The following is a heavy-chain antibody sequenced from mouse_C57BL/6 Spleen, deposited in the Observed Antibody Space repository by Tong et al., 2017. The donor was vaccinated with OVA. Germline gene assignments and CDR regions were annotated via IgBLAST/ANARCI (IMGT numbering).Heavy chain of an antibody. CDR3: ARDEVYYGNYGGCAY. Sequence: EVQLQESGPGMVKPSQSLSLTCTVTGYSITSGYDWHWIRHFPGNKLEWMGYISYSGSTNYNPSLKSRISITHDTSKNHFFLKLNSVTTEDTATYYCARDEVYYGNYGGCAYWGQGTLVTVSA. CDR2: ISYSGST. D-gene: IGHD2-1*01. J-gene: IGHJ3*01. CDR1: GYSITSGYD. V-gene: IGHV3-1*01.